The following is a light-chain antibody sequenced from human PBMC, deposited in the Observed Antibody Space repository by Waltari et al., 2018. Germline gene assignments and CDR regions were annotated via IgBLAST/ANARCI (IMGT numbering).Light chain of an antibody. Sequence: DTVMTQSPATLSVYQGEGATLFCRASQSVSTRLAWYQHIPGQAPRLLIYGASARATGIPARFSGSGSGTEFTLTISSLQSEDFAVYYCHQYNNWPWTFGQGTKVEIK. CDR2: GAS. V-gene: IGKV3-15*01. CDR3: HQYNNWPWT. J-gene: IGKJ1*01. CDR1: QSVSTR.